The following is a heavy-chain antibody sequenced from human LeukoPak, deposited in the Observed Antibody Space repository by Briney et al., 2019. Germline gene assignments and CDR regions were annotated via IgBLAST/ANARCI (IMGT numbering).Heavy chain of an antibody. CDR1: GFTFSTYS. J-gene: IGHJ5*02. CDR2: ISASGGDT. V-gene: IGHV3-23*01. Sequence: GGSLRLSCAASGFTFSTYSFSWVRQAPGKGLEWVSGISASGGDTFYADSVKGRFTISRDNSKNTVSLQMNSLRVEGTAIYYCAKDVRRCNGACTWGQGTLVTVSS. D-gene: IGHD2-8*01. CDR3: AKDVRRCNGACT.